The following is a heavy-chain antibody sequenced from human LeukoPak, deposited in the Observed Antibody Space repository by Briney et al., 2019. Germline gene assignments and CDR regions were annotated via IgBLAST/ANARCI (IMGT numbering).Heavy chain of an antibody. V-gene: IGHV3-23*01. Sequence: PGGSLRLSCAASGFTFSSYAMSWVRQAPGKGLEWVSAISGSGGSTYYADSVKGRFTISRDNSKNTLYLQMNSLRAEDTAVYYCATDRGGSGWPRTIDYWGQGTLVTVSS. J-gene: IGHJ4*02. CDR1: GFTFSSYA. D-gene: IGHD6-19*01. CDR2: ISGSGGST. CDR3: ATDRGGSGWPRTIDY.